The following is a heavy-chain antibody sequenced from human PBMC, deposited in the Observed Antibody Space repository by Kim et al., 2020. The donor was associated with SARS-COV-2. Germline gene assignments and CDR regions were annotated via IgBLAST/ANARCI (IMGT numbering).Heavy chain of an antibody. Sequence: GGSLRLPCAASGFTFSSYAMSWVRQAPGKGLEWVSAISGSGGSTYYADSVKGRFTISRDNSKNTLYLQMNSLRAEDTAVYYCAKDPQPHYFGRDYWGQGTLVTVSS. CDR1: GFTFSSYA. CDR2: ISGSGGST. D-gene: IGHD1-26*01. CDR3: AKDPQPHYFGRDY. V-gene: IGHV3-23*01. J-gene: IGHJ4*02.